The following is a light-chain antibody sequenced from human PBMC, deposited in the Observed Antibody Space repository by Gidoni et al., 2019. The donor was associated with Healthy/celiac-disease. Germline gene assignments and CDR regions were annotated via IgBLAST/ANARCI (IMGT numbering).Light chain of an antibody. V-gene: IGLV1-51*01. J-gene: IGLJ1*01. CDR2: DTN. CDR1: SSNMGNNY. CDR3: VTWDSSLSAGSV. Sequence: QSVLTPPPSVSAAPGQTGTISCSGSSSNMGNNYVSWYQQLPRTAPKLLIYDTNKRPSAIPDRFSGSKSGPSATLGITGLQTGAEADYYCVTWDSSLSAGSVFGTGTKVTVL.